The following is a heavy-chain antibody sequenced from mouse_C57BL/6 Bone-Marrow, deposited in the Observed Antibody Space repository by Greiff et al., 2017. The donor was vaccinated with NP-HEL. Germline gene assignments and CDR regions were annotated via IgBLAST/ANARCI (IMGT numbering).Heavy chain of an antibody. J-gene: IGHJ3*01. CDR2: IHPNSGST. Sequence: QVQLQQPGAELVKPGASVKLSCKASGYTFTSYWMHWVKQRPGQGLEWIGMIHPNSGSTKYNEKFKSKATLTVDKSSSTAYMQLSSLTSEDSAVYYCARQYYYGSSSGFAYWGQGTLVTVSA. CDR1: GYTFTSYW. V-gene: IGHV1-64*01. D-gene: IGHD1-1*01. CDR3: ARQYYYGSSSGFAY.